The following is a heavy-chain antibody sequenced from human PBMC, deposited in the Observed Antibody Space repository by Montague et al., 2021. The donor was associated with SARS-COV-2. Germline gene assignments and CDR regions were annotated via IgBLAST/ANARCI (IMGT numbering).Heavy chain of an antibody. CDR1: GGSISSGGYY. D-gene: IGHD3-10*01. V-gene: IGHV4-31*03. J-gene: IGHJ4*02. CDR3: ARFIRYYGSGGPSLDY. CDR2: IYYSGST. Sequence: TLSLTCTVSGGSISSGGYYWSWIRQHPGKGLEWIGYIYYSGSTYYNPSLKSRVTISVDTSKNQFSLKLSSVTAADTAVYYCARFIRYYGSGGPSLDYWGQGTLVTVSS.